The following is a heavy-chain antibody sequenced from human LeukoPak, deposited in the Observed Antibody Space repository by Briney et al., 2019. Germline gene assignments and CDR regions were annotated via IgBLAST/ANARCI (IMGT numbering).Heavy chain of an antibody. Sequence: GGSLRLSCAASGFTFSSYGMHWVRQAPGKGLEWVAFIRSDGSGKYYVDSVKGRFTISRDNSKNTLYLQMNSLRVEDTAVYYCAKGDSTSPGGGYWGQGTLVTVSS. CDR2: IRSDGSGK. CDR1: GFTFSSYG. J-gene: IGHJ4*02. D-gene: IGHD3-16*01. V-gene: IGHV3-30*02. CDR3: AKGDSTSPGGGY.